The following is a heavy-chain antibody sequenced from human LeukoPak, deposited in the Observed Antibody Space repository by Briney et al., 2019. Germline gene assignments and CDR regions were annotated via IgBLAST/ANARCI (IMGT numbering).Heavy chain of an antibody. J-gene: IGHJ4*02. CDR2: IGGSSDST. Sequence: GGSLRLSCAASGFTFSSYAMSWVRQAPGEGLEWVSVIGGSSDSTYYADSVKGRYTISRDNSKNTLYLQMNNLRAEDTALYYCAKNQGQWLVPVDYWGQGTLVTVSS. V-gene: IGHV3-23*01. D-gene: IGHD6-19*01. CDR1: GFTFSSYA. CDR3: AKNQGQWLVPVDY.